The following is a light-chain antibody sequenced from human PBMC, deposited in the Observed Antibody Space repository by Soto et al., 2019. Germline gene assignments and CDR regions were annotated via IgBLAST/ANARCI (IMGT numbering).Light chain of an antibody. Sequence: AIRITPSPSSWSASTGARVTITCRASQGISSYLAWYQQKPGKAPKLLIYAASTLQSGVPSRFSGSGSGTDFTLTISCLQSEDFATYYCQQYYSYPLTFGGGTKVDIK. J-gene: IGKJ4*01. CDR1: QGISSY. V-gene: IGKV1-8*01. CDR3: QQYYSYPLT. CDR2: AAS.